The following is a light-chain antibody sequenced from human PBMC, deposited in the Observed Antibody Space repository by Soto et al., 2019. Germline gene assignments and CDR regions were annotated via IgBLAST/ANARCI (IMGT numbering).Light chain of an antibody. Sequence: VLTQSPDTLSLSPGETATLSCRASQSSSEKYLAWYQQRSGQPPRLLIYGVFIRATGIPDRLSGSGSGTDFTLTISRLEPEDFAVYYCQQYGSSGTFGQGTKVDIK. CDR3: QQYGSSGT. V-gene: IGKV3-20*01. CDR1: QSSSEKY. J-gene: IGKJ1*01. CDR2: GVF.